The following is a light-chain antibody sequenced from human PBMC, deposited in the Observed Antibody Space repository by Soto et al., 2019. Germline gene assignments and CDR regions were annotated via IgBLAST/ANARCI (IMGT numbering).Light chain of an antibody. J-gene: IGKJ4*01. CDR3: QQTESYTST. Sequence: DIQMTQSPSSLSASVGDRVTITCRASQSISSYLNWYQQKPGKAPKLLIFAASTLQSGVPSRFSGSGSGTDFTLTISSLQPEDFATYYCQQTESYTSTFGGGTKVDIK. CDR1: QSISSY. CDR2: AAS. V-gene: IGKV1-39*01.